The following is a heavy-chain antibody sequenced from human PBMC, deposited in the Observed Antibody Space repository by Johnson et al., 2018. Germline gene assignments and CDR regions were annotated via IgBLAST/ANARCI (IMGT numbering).Heavy chain of an antibody. J-gene: IGHJ6*03. CDR3: AKGRSGCRPYFYYMDV. CDR2: ISSSSNYI. Sequence: VQLVQSGGGLVKPGGSLRLSCVASGFRFSSSSMNWVRQAPGRGLEWVASISSSSNYIYYADSVKGRFTTSRDNSKNTLYLQMNSLSAEDTAVYYCAKGRSGCRPYFYYMDVWGRGATVTVSS. CDR1: GFRFSSSS. D-gene: IGHD6-19*01. V-gene: IGHV3-21*04.